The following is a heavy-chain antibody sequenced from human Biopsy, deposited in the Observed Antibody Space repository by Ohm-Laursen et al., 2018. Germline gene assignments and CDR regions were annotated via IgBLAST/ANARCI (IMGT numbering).Heavy chain of an antibody. CDR2: IYYSGRP. CDR3: ARVDRYNFDHYIMDA. CDR1: GDSIARYY. J-gene: IGHJ6*02. D-gene: IGHD1-20*01. V-gene: IGHV4-59*01. Sequence: PSETLSLTCTVSGDSIARYYWTWIRQSPGKGLEWIAYIYYSGRPNYNPSLKGRVVISVDRSRNQFFLKLNYATAADTAIYYCARVDRYNFDHYIMDAWGRGTTVTVSS.